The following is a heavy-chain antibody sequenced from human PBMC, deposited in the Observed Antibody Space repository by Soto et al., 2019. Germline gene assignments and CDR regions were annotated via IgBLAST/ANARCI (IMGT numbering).Heavy chain of an antibody. J-gene: IGHJ4*02. Sequence: GASVKVSCKASGYTFTSYGFSWVRQAPGQGLEWMGWISAYNGEANYAQKFQGRVTITTDESTSTAYMELSSLRSEDTAVYYCARGGYDLNFDYWGQGTLVTVSS. V-gene: IGHV1-18*01. CDR3: ARGGYDLNFDY. CDR2: ISAYNGEA. CDR1: GYTFTSYG. D-gene: IGHD5-12*01.